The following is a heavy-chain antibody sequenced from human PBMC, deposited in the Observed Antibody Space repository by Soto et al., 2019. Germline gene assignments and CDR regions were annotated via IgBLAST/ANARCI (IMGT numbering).Heavy chain of an antibody. CDR3: AKELGYCSSTSCYTTVTTAFDI. J-gene: IGHJ3*02. CDR2: ISGSGGST. V-gene: IGHV3-23*01. CDR1: GFTFSSYA. Sequence: GGSLRLSCAASGFTFSSYAMSWVRQAPGKGLEWVSAISGSGGSTYYADSVKGRFTISRDNSKNTLYLQMNSLRAEDTAVYYCAKELGYCSSTSCYTTVTTAFDIWGQGTMV. D-gene: IGHD2-2*02.